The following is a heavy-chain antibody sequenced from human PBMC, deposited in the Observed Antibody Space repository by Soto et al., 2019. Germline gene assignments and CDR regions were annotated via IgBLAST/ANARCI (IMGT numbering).Heavy chain of an antibody. J-gene: IGHJ4*02. CDR3: ASNRRAAGTDFDY. CDR2: INHSGST. D-gene: IGHD6-13*01. V-gene: IGHV4-34*01. CDR1: GGSFSGYY. Sequence: SETLSLTCAVYGGSFSGYYWSWIRQPPGKGLEWIGEINHSGSTNYNPSLKSRVTISVDTSKNQFSLKLSSVTAADTAVYYCASNRRAAGTDFDYWGQGTLVTVSS.